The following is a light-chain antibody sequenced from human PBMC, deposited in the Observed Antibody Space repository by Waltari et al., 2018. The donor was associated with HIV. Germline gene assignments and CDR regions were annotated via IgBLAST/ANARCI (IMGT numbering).Light chain of an antibody. CDR1: QTVNSW. CDR2: KAS. J-gene: IGKJ1*01. V-gene: IGKV1-5*03. Sequence: DIQLTQSPSTLSASVGARVMITCRASQTVNSWLAWYQQKSGTAPKVLIYKASNLKSGVSARFSGSGLGAEFTLTISSLQPDDLATYYCQKYNTYPWTFGQGTRVEIK. CDR3: QKYNTYPWT.